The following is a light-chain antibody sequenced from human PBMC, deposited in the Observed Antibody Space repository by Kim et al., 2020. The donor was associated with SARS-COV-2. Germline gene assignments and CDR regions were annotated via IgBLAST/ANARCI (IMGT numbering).Light chain of an antibody. CDR3: QVWDSSTVV. V-gene: IGLV3-9*01. Sequence: VSVALGQTARITCGGNNIVRKNVHWYQQKPGQAPVLVIYRDDNRPSGIPERFSGSNSGNTATLTISRAQAGDEAEYYCQVWDSSTVVFGGGTQLTVL. CDR2: RDD. J-gene: IGLJ2*01. CDR1: NIVRKN.